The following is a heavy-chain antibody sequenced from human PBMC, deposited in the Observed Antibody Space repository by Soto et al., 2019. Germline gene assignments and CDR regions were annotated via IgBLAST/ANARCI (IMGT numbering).Heavy chain of an antibody. CDR3: ARDRDRHFDY. Sequence: SETLTLTCAVYGGSFSGYWWIWIRQPPGKGLEWIGEISHSGSTNYNASLKSRVSISAGTSKNQFVLQLTSVTAADTAVYYCARDRDRHFDYWGQGTLVTVSS. CDR2: ISHSGST. V-gene: IGHV4-34*01. CDR1: GGSFSGYW. D-gene: IGHD3-10*01. J-gene: IGHJ4*02.